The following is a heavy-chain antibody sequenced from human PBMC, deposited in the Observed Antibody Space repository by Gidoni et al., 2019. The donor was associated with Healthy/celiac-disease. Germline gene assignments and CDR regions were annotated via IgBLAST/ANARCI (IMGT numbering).Heavy chain of an antibody. Sequence: QLQLQESGPGLVKPSETLSLTCTVSGGSISSSSYYWGWIRQPPGKGLEWIGSIYYSGSTYYNPSLKSRVTISVDTSKNQFSLKLSSVTAADTAVYYCARRSTYYDFWSGYSVNDAFDIWGQGTMVTVSS. D-gene: IGHD3-3*01. CDR2: IYYSGST. CDR3: ARRSTYYDFWSGYSVNDAFDI. J-gene: IGHJ3*02. CDR1: GGSISSSSYY. V-gene: IGHV4-39*01.